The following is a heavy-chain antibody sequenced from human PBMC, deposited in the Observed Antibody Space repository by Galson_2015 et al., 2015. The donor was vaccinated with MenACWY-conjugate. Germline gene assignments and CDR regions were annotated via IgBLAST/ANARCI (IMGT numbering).Heavy chain of an antibody. V-gene: IGHV5-51*01. D-gene: IGHD7-27*01. J-gene: IGHJ4*02. Sequence: QSGAEVKKPVESLQISCQGSGYIFTDYWIGWVRQMPGKGLEWMGAIFPADSNTKVSPSFQGQVTISADRSINTAYLQWSSLKTSDTAMYYCASQRGGNWGKIFWGQGTLVTISS. CDR3: ASQRGGNWGKIF. CDR2: IFPADSNT. CDR1: GYIFTDYW.